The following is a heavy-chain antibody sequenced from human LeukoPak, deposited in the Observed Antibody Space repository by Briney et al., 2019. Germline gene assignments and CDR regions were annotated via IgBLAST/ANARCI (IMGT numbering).Heavy chain of an antibody. D-gene: IGHD6-19*01. CDR3: AKVRASSGWSDYFDY. CDR1: GFTFSSYG. CDR2: ISYDGSNK. V-gene: IGHV3-30*18. Sequence: GGSLRLSCAASGFTFSSYGMHWVRQAPGKGLEWVAVISYDGSNKYYADSVKGRFTISRDNSKNTLYLQMNSLRAEDTAVYHCAKVRASSGWSDYFDYWGQGTLVTVSS. J-gene: IGHJ4*02.